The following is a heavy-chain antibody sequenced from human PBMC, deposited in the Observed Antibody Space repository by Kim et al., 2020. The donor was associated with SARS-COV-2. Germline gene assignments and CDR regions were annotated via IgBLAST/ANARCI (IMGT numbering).Heavy chain of an antibody. V-gene: IGHV3-30*18. CDR2: ISYDGSNN. Sequence: GGSLRLSCAASGFTFSSYGMHWVRQAPGKGLEWVAVISYDGSNNYYADSVKGRFTISRDNSKNTLYLQMNILRAEDTAVYYCAKFRSGWGQGTLVTASA. J-gene: IGHJ4*02. CDR1: GFTFSSYG. CDR3: AKFRSG. D-gene: IGHD6-19*01.